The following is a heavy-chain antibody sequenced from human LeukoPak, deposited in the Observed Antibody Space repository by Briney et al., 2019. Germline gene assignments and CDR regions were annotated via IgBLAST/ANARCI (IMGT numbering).Heavy chain of an antibody. CDR1: GFTFGSHI. J-gene: IGHJ3*02. V-gene: IGHV3-21*01. CDR3: ARVVLRVHRMSNDAFDI. D-gene: IGHD2-15*01. CDR2: ITNTGRYI. Sequence: PGGSLRLSCAASGFTFGSHIMNWVRQAPGKGLEWVSSITNTGRYIYYADSVKGRFTISRDNAKNSLYLQMNSLRAEDTAVYYCARVVLRVHRMSNDAFDIWGQGTMVTVSS.